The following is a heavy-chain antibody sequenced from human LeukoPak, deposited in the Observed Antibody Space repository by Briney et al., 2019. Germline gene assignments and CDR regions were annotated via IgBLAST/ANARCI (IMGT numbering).Heavy chain of an antibody. CDR1: GFTFDDYA. CDR2: ISGDGGST. J-gene: IGHJ6*03. CDR3: AYTSGYDFSSYYYYYMDV. D-gene: IGHD5-12*01. V-gene: IGHV3-43*02. Sequence: GGSLRLSFPASGFTFDDYAMHWVRQAPGKGLEWVSLISGDGGSTYYADSVKGRFTISRDNSKNSLYLQMNSLSAEDTAVYYCAYTSGYDFSSYYYYYMDVWGKGTTVTVSS.